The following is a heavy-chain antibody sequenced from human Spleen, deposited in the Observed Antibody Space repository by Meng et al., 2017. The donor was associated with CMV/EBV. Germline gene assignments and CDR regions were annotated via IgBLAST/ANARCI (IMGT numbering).Heavy chain of an antibody. CDR1: GFTFSSYS. V-gene: IGHV3-48*04. CDR2: ISSSSSTI. CDR3: ARGKYFPHYFDN. J-gene: IGHJ4*02. Sequence: GGSLRLSCAASGFTFSSYSMNWVRQAPGKGLEWVSYISSSSSTIYYADSVKGRFTISRDNTKNSVVLQMKSLRAEDTAFYYCARGKYFPHYFDNWGQGTLVTVSS. D-gene: IGHD2/OR15-2a*01.